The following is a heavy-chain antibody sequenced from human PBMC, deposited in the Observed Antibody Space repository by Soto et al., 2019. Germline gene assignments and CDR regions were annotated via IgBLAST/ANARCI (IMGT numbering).Heavy chain of an antibody. Sequence: GASVKVSCKASGYTFTSCGLSWVRQAPGKGLAWMGWISAYNGNTNYAQKLQGRVTMTTDTSTSTAYMELRSLRSDDTAVYYCARGGLLEWLFFGVYGMDVWGQGTTVTVSS. CDR3: ARGGLLEWLFFGVYGMDV. J-gene: IGHJ6*02. D-gene: IGHD3-3*01. V-gene: IGHV1-18*04. CDR2: ISAYNGNT. CDR1: GYTFTSCG.